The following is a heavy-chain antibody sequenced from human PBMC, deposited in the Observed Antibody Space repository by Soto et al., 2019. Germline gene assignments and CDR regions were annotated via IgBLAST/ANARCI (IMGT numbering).Heavy chain of an antibody. V-gene: IGHV1-2*04. J-gene: IGHJ6*02. CDR1: GYTLSSYD. D-gene: IGHD3-3*01. Sequence: SVKGSCRASGYTLSSYDMHWVRQAPGQGLEWMGWIIPNSGDTNYAQKFQGWVTMTSDTSINTAYMELRRLRYDDTAVYYCARGNEFWSGLGYYYGMDVWGQGTLVTVSS. CDR2: IIPNSGDT. CDR3: ARGNEFWSGLGYYYGMDV.